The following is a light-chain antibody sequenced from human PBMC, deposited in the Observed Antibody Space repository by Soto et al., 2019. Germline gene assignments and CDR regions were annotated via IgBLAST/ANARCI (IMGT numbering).Light chain of an antibody. J-gene: IGKJ3*01. CDR2: DAS. CDR1: QSVSSY. V-gene: IGKV3-11*01. Sequence: EIVLTQSPATLSLSPGERATLSCRASQSVSSYLAWYQQKPGQAPRLLIYDASNRATGIPDRCSGSGSGTDFTLTISSLEPEDFAVYYCQQRSNWPPIFTFGPGTKVDIK. CDR3: QQRSNWPPIFT.